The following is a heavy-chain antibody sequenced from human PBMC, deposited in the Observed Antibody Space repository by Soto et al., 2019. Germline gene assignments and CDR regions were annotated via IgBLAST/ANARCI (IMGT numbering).Heavy chain of an antibody. CDR2: IYYSGST. CDR3: ARLSSFGEFVDY. J-gene: IGHJ4*02. D-gene: IGHD3-10*01. V-gene: IGHV4-59*08. CDR1: GGSISSYY. Sequence: QVQLQESGPGLVKPSETLSLTCTVSGGSISSYYWSWIRQPQGKGLEWIGYIYYSGSTNYNPSLKSRVTISVDTSKNQFSLKLSSVTAADTAVYYCARLSSFGEFVDYWGQGTLVTVSS.